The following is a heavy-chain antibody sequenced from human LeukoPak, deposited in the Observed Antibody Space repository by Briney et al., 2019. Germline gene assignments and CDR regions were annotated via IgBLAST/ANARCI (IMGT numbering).Heavy chain of an antibody. CDR3: ARHFSPSGYSHDAFDI. Sequence: GESLKISCKGSGYSFTSYWIGWVRQMPGKGLEWMGMIYPGDSDTRYSPSFQGQVTISADKSISTAYLQWSSLKASDTAMYYCARHFSPSGYSHDAFDIWAQGTMVTVSS. J-gene: IGHJ3*02. D-gene: IGHD3-22*01. V-gene: IGHV5-51*01. CDR2: IYPGDSDT. CDR1: GYSFTSYW.